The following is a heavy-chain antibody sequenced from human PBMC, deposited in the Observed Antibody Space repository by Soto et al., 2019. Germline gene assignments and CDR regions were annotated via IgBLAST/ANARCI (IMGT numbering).Heavy chain of an antibody. CDR2: ISAYNGNT. D-gene: IGHD1-20*01. Sequence: QVQLVQSGAEVKKPGASVKVSCKASGYTFTSYGISWVRQAPGQGLDRMGWISAYNGNTNYAQKLQGRVTMTTDTSTSTAYMELRSLRSDDTAVYYCARASITFRRQGHYNWFDPWGQGTLVTVSS. V-gene: IGHV1-18*01. CDR3: ARASITFRRQGHYNWFDP. CDR1: GYTFTSYG. J-gene: IGHJ5*02.